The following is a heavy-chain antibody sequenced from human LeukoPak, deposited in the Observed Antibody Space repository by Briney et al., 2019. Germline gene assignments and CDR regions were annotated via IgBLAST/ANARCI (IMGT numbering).Heavy chain of an antibody. V-gene: IGHV3-48*04. D-gene: IGHD3-10*01. CDR3: AKNTMVRGGPCGY. Sequence: GGSLRLSCAASGFTFSSYSKNWVRQAPGKGLEWVSYISSSSSTIYYADSVKGRFTISGDNAKNSLYLQMNSLRAEDTAVYYCAKNTMVRGGPCGYWGQGTLVTVSS. CDR1: GFTFSSYS. CDR2: ISSSSSTI. J-gene: IGHJ4*02.